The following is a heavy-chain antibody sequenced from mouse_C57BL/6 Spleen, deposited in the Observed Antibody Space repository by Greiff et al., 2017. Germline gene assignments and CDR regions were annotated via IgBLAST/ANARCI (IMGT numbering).Heavy chain of an antibody. D-gene: IGHD2-1*01. J-gene: IGHJ2*01. V-gene: IGHV14-4*01. Sequence: VQLKQSGAELVRPGASVKLSCTASGFNIKDDYMHWVKQRPEQGLEWIGWIDPENGDTEYASKFQGKATITADTSSNTAYLQLSSLTSEDTAVYYCTTGIYYGNSYYVDYWGQGTTLTVSS. CDR2: IDPENGDT. CDR1: GFNIKDDY. CDR3: TTGIYYGNSYYVDY.